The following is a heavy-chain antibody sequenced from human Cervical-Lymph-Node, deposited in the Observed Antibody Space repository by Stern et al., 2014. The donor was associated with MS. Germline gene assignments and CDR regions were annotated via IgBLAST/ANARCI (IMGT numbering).Heavy chain of an antibody. D-gene: IGHD6-19*01. CDR2: ISHSGST. V-gene: IGHV4-59*01. Sequence: QLPLQESGPGLVKPSETLSLTCTVSGGSISSYFWSWIRQSPGRALEWIGYISHSGSTNSNPSLKSRVTISRDTSKNHLSLKLRSVTAADTAVYYCAREAPGGSGWTPFDYWGQGILVTVSS. J-gene: IGHJ4*02. CDR1: GGSISSYF. CDR3: AREAPGGSGWTPFDY.